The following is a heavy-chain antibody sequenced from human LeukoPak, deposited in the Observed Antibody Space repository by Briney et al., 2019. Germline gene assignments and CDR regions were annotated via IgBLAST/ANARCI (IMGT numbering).Heavy chain of an antibody. CDR1: GGSISSSSYY. CDR3: ARQPPGIAAADMYYFDY. V-gene: IGHV4-39*01. D-gene: IGHD6-13*01. Sequence: SETLSLTCTASGGSISSSSYYWGWIRQPPGKGLEWIGSIYYSGSTYYNPSLKSRVTISVDTSKNQFSLKLSSVTAADTAVYYCARQPPGIAAADMYYFDYWGQGTLVTVSS. J-gene: IGHJ4*02. CDR2: IYYSGST.